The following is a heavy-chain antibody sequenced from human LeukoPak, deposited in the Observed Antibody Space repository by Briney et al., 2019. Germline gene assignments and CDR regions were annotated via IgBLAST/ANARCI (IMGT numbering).Heavy chain of an antibody. CDR2: INPSGGST. J-gene: IGHJ3*02. Sequence: ASVKVSXKASGYTFTSYYMHWVRQAPGQGLEWMGIINPSGGSTSYAQKFQGRVTMTRDTSTSTVYMELSSLRSEDTAVYYCARDNRTYYYDSSGHYFIEGHHDAFDIWGQGTMVTVSS. D-gene: IGHD3-22*01. V-gene: IGHV1-46*01. CDR3: ARDNRTYYYDSSGHYFIEGHHDAFDI. CDR1: GYTFTSYY.